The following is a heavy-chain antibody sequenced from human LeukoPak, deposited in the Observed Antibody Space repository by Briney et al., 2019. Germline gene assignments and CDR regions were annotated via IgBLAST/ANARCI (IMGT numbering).Heavy chain of an antibody. CDR3: TSEAGYYYDSSGYSAIRAPSDY. CDR1: GFTFSSYW. V-gene: IGHV3-7*03. D-gene: IGHD3-22*01. Sequence: GGSLRLSCTASGFTFSSYWMNWVRQAPGKGLEWVANIKQDGSEKYYVDSVKGRFTISRDNAKNSLYLQMNSLKTEDTAVYYCTSEAGYYYDSSGYSAIRAPSDYWGQGTLVTVSS. CDR2: IKQDGSEK. J-gene: IGHJ4*02.